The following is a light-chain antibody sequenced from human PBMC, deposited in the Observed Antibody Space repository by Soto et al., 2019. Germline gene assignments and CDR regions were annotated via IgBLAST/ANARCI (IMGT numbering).Light chain of an antibody. CDR1: QSLLHSNGYNY. J-gene: IGKJ1*01. V-gene: IGKV2-28*01. Sequence: DIVVTQSRLSLPVTPGEPASISCRSSQSLLHSNGYNYLDWYLQKPGQSPQLLIYLGSNRSSGVPDRFSGSGSGTDFTLKISRVEAEDVGVYYCMQALQTSWTFGQGTKVDIK. CDR3: MQALQTSWT. CDR2: LGS.